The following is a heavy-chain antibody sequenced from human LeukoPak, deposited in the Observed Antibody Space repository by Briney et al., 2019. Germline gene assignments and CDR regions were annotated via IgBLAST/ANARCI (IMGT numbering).Heavy chain of an antibody. CDR2: IYYSGST. D-gene: IGHD3-3*01. Sequence: SETLSLTCTVSGGSINSYYWSWIRQPPGKGLEWIGYIYYSGSTNYNPSLKSRVTISVDTSKNQFSLKLSSVTAADTAVYYCASSSDYDFWSGYFGPHYYYYMDVWGKGTAVTVSS. CDR1: GGSINSYY. V-gene: IGHV4-59*08. CDR3: ASSSDYDFWSGYFGPHYYYYMDV. J-gene: IGHJ6*03.